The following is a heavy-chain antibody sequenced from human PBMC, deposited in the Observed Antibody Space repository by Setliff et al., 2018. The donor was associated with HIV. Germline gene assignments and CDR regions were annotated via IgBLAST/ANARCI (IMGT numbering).Heavy chain of an antibody. J-gene: IGHJ4*02. CDR3: ARLRITMIMMLNYFDY. V-gene: IGHV4-61*02. CDR1: GGSISSGSYY. CDR2: IYTSGST. Sequence: PSETLSLTCTVSGGSISSGSYYWSWIRQPAGKGLEWIGRIYTSGSTNYNPSLKSRVTISVDTSRNQFSLNLSSVTAADTAVYYCARLRITMIMMLNYFDYWCQGTLVTVSS. D-gene: IGHD3-22*01.